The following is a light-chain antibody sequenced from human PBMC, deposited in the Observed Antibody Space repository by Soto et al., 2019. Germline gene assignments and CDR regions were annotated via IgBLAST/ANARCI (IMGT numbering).Light chain of an antibody. CDR1: QSVSSSY. CDR3: QQYGKLPRT. V-gene: IGKV3-20*01. Sequence: EIVLTQSPCTLSFSPLERSTLSCRASQSVSSSYLAWYQQKPGQAPRLLIFGASRRATGIPDRFSGSGSGTNFTLTISRLEPEDFAVYYCQQYGKLPRTFGQGTKVDIK. J-gene: IGKJ1*01. CDR2: GAS.